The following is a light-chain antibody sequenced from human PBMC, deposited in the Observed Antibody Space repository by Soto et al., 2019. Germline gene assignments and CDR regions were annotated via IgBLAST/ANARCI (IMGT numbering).Light chain of an antibody. CDR1: QDISSY. CDR2: AAS. CDR3: QHYNSYSEA. V-gene: IGKV1-5*02. J-gene: IGKJ1*01. Sequence: IQMTQSPSTLSGSVGDRVTIICRTSQDISSYLAWYQQKPGKAPTLLIYAASTLQSGVPSRFSGSGFGTEFTLTISSLQPDDFATYYCQHYNSYSEAFGQGTKVDIK.